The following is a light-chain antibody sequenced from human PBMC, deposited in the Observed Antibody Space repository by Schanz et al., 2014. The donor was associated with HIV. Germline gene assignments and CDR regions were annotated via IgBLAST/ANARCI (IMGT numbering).Light chain of an antibody. V-gene: IGLV2-11*01. Sequence: QSALTQPRSVSGSPGQSVTISCTGTSSDVGGYNYVSWYQQHPGKAPKLMIYDVNKRPSGVPDRFSGSKSGNTASLTISGLQAEDEADYYCSSYTSSNTFVFGTGTKLTVL. J-gene: IGLJ1*01. CDR2: DVN. CDR3: SSYTSSNTFV. CDR1: SSDVGGYNY.